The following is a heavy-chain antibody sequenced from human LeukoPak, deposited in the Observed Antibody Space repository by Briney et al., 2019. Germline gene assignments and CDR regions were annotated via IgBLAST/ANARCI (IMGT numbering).Heavy chain of an antibody. CDR3: ARGWISDSFDY. CDR2: ISSSGSNI. J-gene: IGHJ4*02. Sequence: GRSLRLSCAASGFTFSSYEMNWVRQAPGKGLEWVSYISSSGSNIYYADSVKGRFAISRDNAKNSLYLKMNSLRAEDTAVYYCARGWISDSFDYWGQGTLVTVSS. D-gene: IGHD5-12*01. V-gene: IGHV3-48*03. CDR1: GFTFSSYE.